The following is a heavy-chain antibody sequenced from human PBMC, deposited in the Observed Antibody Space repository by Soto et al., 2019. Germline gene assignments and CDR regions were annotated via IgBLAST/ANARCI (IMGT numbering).Heavy chain of an antibody. CDR2: ISAYNGNT. CDR3: ASSSGTSCSWFDP. Sequence: QVQLVQSGAEVKKPGASVKVSCKASGYTFTSYGISWERQAPGQGHEWMGWISAYNGNTNYAQKHQGRVTMTTDTSTSKAYMEVRKLRSDDAAVYYCASSSGTSCSWFDPGGQGTLVTVSS. CDR1: GYTFTSYG. V-gene: IGHV1-18*01. J-gene: IGHJ5*02. D-gene: IGHD1-26*01.